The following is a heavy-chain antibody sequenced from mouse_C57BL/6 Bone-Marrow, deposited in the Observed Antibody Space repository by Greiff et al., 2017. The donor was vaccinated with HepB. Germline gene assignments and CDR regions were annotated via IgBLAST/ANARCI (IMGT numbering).Heavy chain of an antibody. CDR3: ARYIYYYGSNAMDY. CDR2: IYPRSGNT. J-gene: IGHJ4*01. D-gene: IGHD1-1*01. V-gene: IGHV1-81*01. Sequence: VQLQQSGAELARPGASVKLSCKASGYTFTSYGISWVKQRTGQGLEWIGEIYPRSGNTYYNEKFKGKATLTADKSSSTAYMELRSLTSEDSAVYFCARYIYYYGSNAMDYWGQGTSVTVSS. CDR1: GYTFTSYG.